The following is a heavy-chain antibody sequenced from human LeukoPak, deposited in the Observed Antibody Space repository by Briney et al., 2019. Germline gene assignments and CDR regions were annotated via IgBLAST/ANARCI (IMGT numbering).Heavy chain of an antibody. CDR3: ARRVVLDQNWFDP. J-gene: IGHJ5*02. CDR2: INPNSGGT. V-gene: IGHV1-2*02. Sequence: ASVKVSCKASRCTYTGYYMHWVRQAPGQGLEWMGWINPNSGGTNYAQKFQGRVTMTRDTSISTAYMELSRLRSDDTAVYYCARRVVLDQNWFDPWGQGTLVTVSS. D-gene: IGHD2-15*01. CDR1: RCTYTGYY.